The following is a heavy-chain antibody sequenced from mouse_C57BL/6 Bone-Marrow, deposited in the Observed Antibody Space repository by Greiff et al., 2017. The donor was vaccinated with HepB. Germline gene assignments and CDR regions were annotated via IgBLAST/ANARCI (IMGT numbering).Heavy chain of an antibody. J-gene: IGHJ3*01. CDR2: INPNNGGT. Sequence: EVKLQQSGPELVKPGASVKISCKASGYTFTDYYMNWVKQSHGKSLEWIGDINPNNGGTSYNQKFKGKATLTVDKSSSTAYMELRSLTSEDSAVYYCARSDPWFAYWGQGTLVTVSA. CDR1: GYTFTDYY. CDR3: ARSDPWFAY. V-gene: IGHV1-26*01.